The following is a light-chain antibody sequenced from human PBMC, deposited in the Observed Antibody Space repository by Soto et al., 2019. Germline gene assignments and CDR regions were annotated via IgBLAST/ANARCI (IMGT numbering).Light chain of an antibody. CDR1: QSISSS. CDR3: QQYDNWWA. Sequence: EIVMTQSPATLSVSPGERATLSCRASQSISSSLAWYQQKAGQAPRLLIYGASTRATGVPARFSGSGSGTDFTLTISSLQSEEFAVYYWQQYDNWWAFGQGTKVEIK. V-gene: IGKV3-15*01. CDR2: GAS. J-gene: IGKJ1*01.